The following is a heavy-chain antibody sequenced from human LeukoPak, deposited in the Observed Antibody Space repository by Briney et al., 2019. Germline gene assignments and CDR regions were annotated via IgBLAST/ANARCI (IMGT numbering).Heavy chain of an antibody. D-gene: IGHD6-19*01. J-gene: IGHJ6*02. Sequence: PGRSLRLSCAASGFPFSNYALHWVRQAPGKGLEWVAVVSDSGNNQFYADFVKGRFTVSRDNSKNTPYLQMNSLRAEDTAVYYCANGRDSSGWYYYYYGMDVWGQGTTVTVSS. CDR1: GFPFSNYA. CDR3: ANGRDSSGWYYYYYGMDV. V-gene: IGHV3-30-3*01. CDR2: VSDSGNNQ.